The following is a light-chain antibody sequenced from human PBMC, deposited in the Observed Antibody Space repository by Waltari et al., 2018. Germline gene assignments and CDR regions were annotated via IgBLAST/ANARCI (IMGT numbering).Light chain of an antibody. Sequence: SSELPQDPAVSVALGQTVRIPCQGDSLRASYASWYQHKSGQAPILVLFGKTKRPSGIPDRFSGYNSETTTSLTITGAQAEDEADYYCSSRDSSASHVLFAGGTKLTVL. CDR2: GKT. J-gene: IGLJ2*01. CDR1: SLRASY. V-gene: IGLV3-19*01. CDR3: SSRDSSASHVL.